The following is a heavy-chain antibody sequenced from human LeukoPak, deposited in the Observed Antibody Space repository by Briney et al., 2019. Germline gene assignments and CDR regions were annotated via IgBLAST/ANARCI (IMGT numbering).Heavy chain of an antibody. CDR2: IRYDGSNK. D-gene: IGHD5-18*01. V-gene: IGHV3-30*02. CDR3: ASSGGYSYEDDAFDI. Sequence: GGSLRLSCAASGFTFSSYGMHWVRQAPGKGLEWVAFIRYDGSNKYYADSVKGRFTISRDNSKNTLYLQMNSLRAEDTAVYYCASSGGYSYEDDAFDIWGQGTMVTVSS. J-gene: IGHJ3*02. CDR1: GFTFSSYG.